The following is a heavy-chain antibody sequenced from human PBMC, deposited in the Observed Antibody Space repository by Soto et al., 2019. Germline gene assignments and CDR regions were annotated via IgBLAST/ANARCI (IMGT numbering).Heavy chain of an antibody. J-gene: IGHJ4*02. CDR2: MNPNSGNT. D-gene: IGHD6-13*01. V-gene: IGHV1-8*01. Sequence: ASVKVSCKAPGYTFTSYDINWVRQATGQGLEWMGWMNPNSGNTGYAQKFQGRVTMTRNTSISTAYMELSSLRSEDTAVYYCARTGIAAADFDYWGQGTLVTGSS. CDR3: ARTGIAAADFDY. CDR1: GYTFTSYD.